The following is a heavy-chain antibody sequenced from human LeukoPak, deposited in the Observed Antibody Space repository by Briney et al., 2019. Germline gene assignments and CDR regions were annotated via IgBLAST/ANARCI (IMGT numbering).Heavy chain of an antibody. D-gene: IGHD2-8*01. CDR3: ARHVDRDAVFDM. CDR1: GYIFITYW. CDR2: IDPSDSYT. V-gene: IGHV5-10-1*01. J-gene: IGHJ3*02. Sequence: GESLRISCQGSGYIFITYWITWVRQMPGKGLEWMGRIDPSDSYTNYNPSLQRHVTISVDKSIRTAYLQWSSLQASDSAMYYCARHVDRDAVFDMWGQGTMVSVSS.